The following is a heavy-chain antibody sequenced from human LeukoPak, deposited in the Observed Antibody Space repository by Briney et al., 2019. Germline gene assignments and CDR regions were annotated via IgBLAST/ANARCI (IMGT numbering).Heavy chain of an antibody. J-gene: IGHJ4*02. CDR2: IKQDGSEK. Sequence: PGGSLRLSXAASGFTFSSYWMSWVRQAPGKGLEWVANIKQDGSEKYYVDSVKGRFTISRDNAKNSLYLQMNSLRAEDTAVYYCARDGGFWYFDYWGQGTLVTVSS. CDR3: ARDGGFWYFDY. V-gene: IGHV3-7*01. CDR1: GFTFSSYW. D-gene: IGHD2-15*01.